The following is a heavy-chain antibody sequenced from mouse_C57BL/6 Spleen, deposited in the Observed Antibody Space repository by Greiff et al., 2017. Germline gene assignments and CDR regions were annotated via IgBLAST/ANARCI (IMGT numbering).Heavy chain of an antibody. CDR1: GYTFTSYW. V-gene: IGHV1-72*01. J-gene: IGHJ2*01. D-gene: IGHD2-4*01. CDR2: IDPNSGST. CDR3: AREYYDYDQPEY. Sequence: QVQLQQPGAEFVKPGASVKLSCKASGYTFTSYWMYWVKQRPGRGLEWIGRIDPNSGSTKYNEKLTSKATLTVDKPTITAYLQRSRLTSENAAVYCCAREYYDYDQPEYWGQGTTLTVSS.